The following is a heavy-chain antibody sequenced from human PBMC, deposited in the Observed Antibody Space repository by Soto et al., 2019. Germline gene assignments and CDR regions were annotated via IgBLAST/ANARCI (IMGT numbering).Heavy chain of an antibody. D-gene: IGHD6-6*01. CDR2: ISSNGVGT. J-gene: IGHJ6*03. V-gene: IGHV3-64*01. CDR3: ARRSRPDFYYMDV. Sequence: SLRLSCAASGFTLSGYAMDWVRQAPGKGLEYVSGISSNGVGTYYANSVQGRFTISRDNSKNTVYLQMGSLRPEDMAVYYCARRSRPDFYYMDVWGKGTTVTVSS. CDR1: GFTLSGYA.